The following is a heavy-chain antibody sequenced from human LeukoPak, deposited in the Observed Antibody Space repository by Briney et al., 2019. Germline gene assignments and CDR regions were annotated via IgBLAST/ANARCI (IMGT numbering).Heavy chain of an antibody. CDR3: ARDTVGATFPGAFDI. V-gene: IGHV4-59*12. Sequence: SETLSLTCTVSGGSISSYYWSCIRQPPGRGLEWIGYIYYSGGTNYKSSLKSLVTIAVDPSKNQFSLKLSSVTAADTAVYYCARDTVGATFPGAFDIWGQGTMVTVSS. D-gene: IGHD1-26*01. J-gene: IGHJ3*02. CDR1: GGSISSYY. CDR2: IYYSGGT.